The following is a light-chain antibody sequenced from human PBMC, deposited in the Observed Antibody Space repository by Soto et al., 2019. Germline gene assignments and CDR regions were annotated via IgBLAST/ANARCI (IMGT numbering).Light chain of an antibody. J-gene: IGKJ1*01. CDR1: QSVLYSPNNKNS. V-gene: IGKV4-1*01. CDR2: WAS. CDR3: EQYYVTPPT. Sequence: DIVMTQSPDSLAVSLGERATINCTSSQSVLYSPNNKNSLAWYQQKPGQPTKLFIYWASIRESGVPDRFSGIWLGSDFTLTIGSLQAEYVSIYYCEQYYVTPPTFGQGTKVEIK.